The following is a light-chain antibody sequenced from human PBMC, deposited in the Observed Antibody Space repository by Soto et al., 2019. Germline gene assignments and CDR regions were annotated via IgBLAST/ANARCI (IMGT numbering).Light chain of an antibody. CDR2: EGS. CDR3: CSYAGSTTYVV. V-gene: IGLV2-23*01. CDR1: SSDVGSYNL. Sequence: QSALTQPASVSGSPGQSITISCTGTSSDVGSYNLVSWYQQHPGKAPKLMIYEGSKRPSGVSSRFSGSKSGNTASLTISGLQAEDEADYYCCSYAGSTTYVVFGGGTKLTVL. J-gene: IGLJ2*01.